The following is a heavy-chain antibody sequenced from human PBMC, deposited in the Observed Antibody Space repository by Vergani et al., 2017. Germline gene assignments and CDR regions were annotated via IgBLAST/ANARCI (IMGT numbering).Heavy chain of an antibody. Sequence: EVQLLESGGGLVQPGGSLRLSCAASGFTFSSYAMSWVRQAPGKGLEWVSAISGSGGSTYYADSVKGRFTISRDNSKNTLYLQMNSLRAEDTAVYYCARDPEIQDLDYYGSGSSHNWFDPWGQGTLVTVSS. CDR1: GFTFSSYA. V-gene: IGHV3-23*01. J-gene: IGHJ5*02. D-gene: IGHD3-10*01. CDR2: ISGSGGST. CDR3: ARDPEIQDLDYYGSGSSHNWFDP.